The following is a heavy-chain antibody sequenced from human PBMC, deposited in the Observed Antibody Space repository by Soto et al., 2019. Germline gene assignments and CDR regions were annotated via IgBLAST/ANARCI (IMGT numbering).Heavy chain of an antibody. D-gene: IGHD3-22*01. CDR2: ISGSGGST. J-gene: IGHJ3*02. V-gene: IGHV3-23*01. Sequence: GGSLRLSCAASGFTFNNYAMSWVRQAPGKGLEWVSAISGSGGSTYYADSVKGRFNISRDNSKNTLYLQMNSLRAEDTAVYYCAKGGGYYDSSGYYYPRGDAFDIWGQGTMVTVSS. CDR3: AKGGGYYDSSGYYYPRGDAFDI. CDR1: GFTFNNYA.